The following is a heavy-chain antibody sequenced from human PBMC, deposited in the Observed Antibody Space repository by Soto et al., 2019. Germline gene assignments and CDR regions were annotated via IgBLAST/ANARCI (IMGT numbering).Heavy chain of an antibody. J-gene: IGHJ4*02. Sequence: QVQLQESGPGLVKPSQTLSLTCTVSGSSITSGSYYWNWIRQSPRKGLEWIGCIHPSGSTHYNPSLQSRVSISHDGSEKRFSLNLTSETAADTALYYCARGPDDRKSGYWGQGILVTVSS. CDR3: ARGPDDRKSGY. V-gene: IGHV4-31*03. D-gene: IGHD1-1*01. CDR2: IHPSGST. CDR1: GSSITSGSYY.